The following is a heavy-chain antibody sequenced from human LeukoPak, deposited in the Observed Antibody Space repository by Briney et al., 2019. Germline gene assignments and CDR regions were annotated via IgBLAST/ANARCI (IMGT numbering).Heavy chain of an antibody. J-gene: IGHJ4*02. Sequence: SETLSLTCTVSGGSISTYYWSWIRQPPGKGLEWIGYIYYSGSTNYNPSLKSRVTISVDTSKNQFSLRLNSVTAADTAVYYCARGSLWFGERWGQGTLVTVTS. D-gene: IGHD3-10*01. V-gene: IGHV4-59*01. CDR2: IYYSGST. CDR3: ARGSLWFGER. CDR1: GGSISTYY.